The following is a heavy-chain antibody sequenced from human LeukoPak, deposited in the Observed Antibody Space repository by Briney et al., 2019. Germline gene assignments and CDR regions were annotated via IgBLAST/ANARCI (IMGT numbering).Heavy chain of an antibody. CDR2: IGSSGFDT. D-gene: IGHD2-8*01. V-gene: IGHV3-23*01. CDR3: MRAYTTNGRYSEP. J-gene: IGHJ4*02. CDR1: GFTFSTYA. Sequence: PGGSLRLSCTAAGFTFSTYAMGWARQAPGKGLEWVSGIGSSGFDTYYGDSAKGRFTISRDNSKNTVYLQMNSLRAEDTALYYCMRAYTTNGRYSEPWGQGTLVTVSS.